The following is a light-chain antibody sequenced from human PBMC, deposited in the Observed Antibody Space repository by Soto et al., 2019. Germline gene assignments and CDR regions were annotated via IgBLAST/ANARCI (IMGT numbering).Light chain of an antibody. CDR3: QQYNSYSWT. V-gene: IGKV1-5*03. CDR1: QTISSW. J-gene: IGKJ1*01. CDR2: KAS. Sequence: DIHLTQSPSTLSGSVGDRVTITCRASQTISSWLAWYQQKPGKAPKLLIYKASTLKSGVPSRFSGSGSGTEFNLTISRLQTDDFATYYCQQYNSYSWTFGQGTKVDIK.